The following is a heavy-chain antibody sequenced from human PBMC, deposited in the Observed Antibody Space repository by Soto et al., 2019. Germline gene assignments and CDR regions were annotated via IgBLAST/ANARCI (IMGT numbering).Heavy chain of an antibody. J-gene: IGHJ5*02. CDR1: GFTFSSYA. CDR2: ISYDGSNK. CDR3: ARDLDDFWSGYLTPPGP. V-gene: IGHV3-30-3*01. Sequence: GGSLRLSCAASGFTFSSYAMHWVRQAPGKGLEWVAVISYDGSNKYYADSVKGRFTISRDNSKNTLYLQMNSLRAEDTAVYYCARDLDDFWSGYLTPPGPWGQGTLVTVSS. D-gene: IGHD3-3*01.